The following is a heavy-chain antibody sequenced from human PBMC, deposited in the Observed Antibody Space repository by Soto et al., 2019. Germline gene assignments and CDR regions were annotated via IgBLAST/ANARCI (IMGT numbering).Heavy chain of an antibody. D-gene: IGHD6-6*01. CDR1: GYSFTSYW. CDR3: ARTVRGSIAARPYYYYYGMDV. Sequence: PGESLKISCKGSGYSFTSYWIGWVRQMPGKGLEWLGIIYPGDSDTRYSPSFQGQVTISADKSISTAYLQWSSLKASDTAMYYCARTVRGSIAARPYYYYYGMDVWGQGTTVTVS. J-gene: IGHJ6*02. CDR2: IYPGDSDT. V-gene: IGHV5-51*01.